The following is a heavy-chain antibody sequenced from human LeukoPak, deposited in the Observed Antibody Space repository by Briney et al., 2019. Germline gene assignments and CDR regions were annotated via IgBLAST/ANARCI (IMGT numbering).Heavy chain of an antibody. CDR3: AKDAGLHTPYYFDY. J-gene: IGHJ4*02. D-gene: IGHD5-24*01. Sequence: GGSLRLSCAASGFTYSSYGMHWVRQAPGKGLEWVAFIRYDGSNKYYADSVKGRFTISRDNSKDTLYLQMNSLRAEDTAVYYCAKDAGLHTPYYFDYWGQGTLVTVSS. V-gene: IGHV3-30*02. CDR2: IRYDGSNK. CDR1: GFTYSSYG.